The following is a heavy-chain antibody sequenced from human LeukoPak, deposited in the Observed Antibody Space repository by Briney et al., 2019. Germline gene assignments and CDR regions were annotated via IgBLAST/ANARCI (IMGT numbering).Heavy chain of an antibody. J-gene: IGHJ5*02. CDR2: THYSGST. V-gene: IGHV4-59*01. Sequence: SETLSLTCTVSGGSISSYYWSWIRQPPGKGLEWIGYTHYSGSTKYNPSLKSRLTISVDSSKNQFSLKLSSVTAADTAVYYCARGYYDILTGYYYSNWFDPWGQGTLVTVSS. CDR3: ARGYYDILTGYYYSNWFDP. D-gene: IGHD3-9*01. CDR1: GGSISSYY.